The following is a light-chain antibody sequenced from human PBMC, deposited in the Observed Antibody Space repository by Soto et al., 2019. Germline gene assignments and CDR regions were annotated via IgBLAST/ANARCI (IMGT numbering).Light chain of an antibody. CDR1: SSDVGGYNY. V-gene: IGLV2-14*01. CDR3: SSYTSSSTPYV. CDR2: DVS. J-gene: IGLJ1*01. Sequence: QSALTQPASVSGSPGQSITIYCTGTSSDVGGYNYVSWYQQHQGKAPKLMIYDVSNRPSGVSNRFSGSKSGNTASLTISGLQAEDEADYYCSSYTSSSTPYVVGTGTKLTVL.